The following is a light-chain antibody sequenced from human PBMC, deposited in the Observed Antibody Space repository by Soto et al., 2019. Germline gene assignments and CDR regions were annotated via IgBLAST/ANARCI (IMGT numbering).Light chain of an antibody. CDR2: GAS. Sequence: EIVMTQSPATLSVSPGERATLSCRASQSISSDVAWYQQKPGQAPRLLIYGASTTATGIPARFSGSGSGTEFTLTISSLQSEDFATYYCLQAGAFPLTLGQGTSVEIK. CDR3: LQAGAFPLT. CDR1: QSISSD. V-gene: IGKV3-15*01. J-gene: IGKJ1*01.